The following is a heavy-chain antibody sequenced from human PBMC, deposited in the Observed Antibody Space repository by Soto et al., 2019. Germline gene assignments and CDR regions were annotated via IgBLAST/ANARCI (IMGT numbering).Heavy chain of an antibody. Sequence: SVKVSCKASGGTFSSYAISWVRQAPGQGLEWMGGIIPIFGTANYAQKFQGRVTITADESTSTDYMEMSSLRSEDTAVYYCARAMVVVVVAATDAFDIWGQGTMVTVSS. CDR2: IIPIFGTA. V-gene: IGHV1-69*13. D-gene: IGHD2-15*01. J-gene: IGHJ3*02. CDR3: ARAMVVVVVAATDAFDI. CDR1: GGTFSSYA.